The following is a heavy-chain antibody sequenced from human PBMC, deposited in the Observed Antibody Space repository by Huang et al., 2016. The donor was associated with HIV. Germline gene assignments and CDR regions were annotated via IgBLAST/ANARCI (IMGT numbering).Heavy chain of an antibody. CDR3: ARESCSGGTCYLFDF. Sequence: EVQLVESGGGLVQPGTSLRLSCAASGFTFGDFNMNWVRQAPGKVLEWISYISSSSKSKLYADSVKGRFTISRDNARNSLYLQLKSLRVEDTAVYYCARESCSGGTCYLFDFWGQGVLVTVSS. V-gene: IGHV3-48*04. D-gene: IGHD2-15*01. CDR1: GFTFGDFN. CDR2: ISSSSKSK. J-gene: IGHJ4*02.